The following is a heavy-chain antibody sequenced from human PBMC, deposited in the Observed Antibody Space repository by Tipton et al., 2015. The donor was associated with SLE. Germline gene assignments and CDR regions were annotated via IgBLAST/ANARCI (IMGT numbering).Heavy chain of an antibody. CDR1: GGSISSGDYY. D-gene: IGHD3-10*01. CDR3: ARVKGVWFGERDY. CDR2: IYYSGST. V-gene: IGHV4-30-4*01. Sequence: LRLSCTVSGGSISSGDYYWSWIRQPPEKGPEWIGYIYYSGSTYYNPSLKSRVIISIDTSKNQFSLKLSSVTAADTAVYYCARVKGVWFGERDYWGQGTLVTVSS. J-gene: IGHJ4*02.